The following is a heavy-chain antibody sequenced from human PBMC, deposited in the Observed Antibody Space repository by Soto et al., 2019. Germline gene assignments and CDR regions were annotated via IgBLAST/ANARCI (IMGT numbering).Heavy chain of an antibody. D-gene: IGHD2-15*01. Sequence: ASVKVSCKASGYTFTSYDINWVRQATGQGLEWMGWMNPNSGNTGYAQKFQGRVTMTRNTSISTAYMELSSLRSEDTAVYYCARLNLGYCSGGSCYNFDYWGQGTLVTVSS. CDR2: MNPNSGNT. J-gene: IGHJ4*02. CDR1: GYTFTSYD. V-gene: IGHV1-8*01. CDR3: ARLNLGYCSGGSCYNFDY.